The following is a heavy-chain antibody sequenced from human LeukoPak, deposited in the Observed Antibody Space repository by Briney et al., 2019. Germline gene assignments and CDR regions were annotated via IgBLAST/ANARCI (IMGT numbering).Heavy chain of an antibody. CDR3: ARGDWNYEGHYFDY. Sequence: SETLSLTCTVSGSSISSYYWSWIRQPPGKGLEWIGYIYTSGSTNYNPSLKSRVTISVDTSKNQFSLKLSSVTAADTAVYYCARGDWNYEGHYFDYWSQGTLVTVSS. CDR2: IYTSGST. V-gene: IGHV4-4*09. CDR1: GSSISSYY. J-gene: IGHJ4*02. D-gene: IGHD1-7*01.